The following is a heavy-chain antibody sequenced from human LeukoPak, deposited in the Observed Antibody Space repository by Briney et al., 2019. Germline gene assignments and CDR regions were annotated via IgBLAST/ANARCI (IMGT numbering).Heavy chain of an antibody. CDR2: ISYDGSNK. V-gene: IGHV3-30-3*01. CDR1: GFTFSSYA. CDR3: ARDPNSSSSVKEDY. D-gene: IGHD6-6*01. Sequence: GGSLRLSCAASGFTFSSYAMHWVRQAPGKGLEWVAVISYDGSNKYYADSVKGRFTISRDNAKNSLYLQMNSLRAEDTAVYYCARDPNSSSSVKEDYWGQGTLVTVSS. J-gene: IGHJ4*02.